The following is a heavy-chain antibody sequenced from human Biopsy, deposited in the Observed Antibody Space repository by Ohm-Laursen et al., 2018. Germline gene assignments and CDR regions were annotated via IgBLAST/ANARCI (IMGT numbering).Heavy chain of an antibody. V-gene: IGHV1-2*02. J-gene: IGHJ4*02. CDR1: GYTFSLYH. CDR2: IDPDGGRT. D-gene: IGHD2-15*01. Sequence: ASVKVSCQASGYTFSLYHIHWVRQAPGQGLEWMGWIDPDGGRTSFGQNFQGRVTMTSDTSTGTAYLELTRLRSDDTAVYYCARDPYCSGGNCYSPLDHWGQGTLVTVSA. CDR3: ARDPYCSGGNCYSPLDH.